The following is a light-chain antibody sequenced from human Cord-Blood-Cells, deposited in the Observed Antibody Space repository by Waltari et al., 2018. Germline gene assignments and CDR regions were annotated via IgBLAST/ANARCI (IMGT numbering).Light chain of an antibody. CDR1: SSDVGGYTI. V-gene: IGLV2-14*01. CDR2: DVS. J-gene: IGLJ2*01. Sequence: QSAMTQPASVCGSPGQSITTPCTGTSSDVGGYTILSWYQQHPGKAPKLMIYDVSHRPSWFSNRFSGSNSGNTSSLTISGLQAEDESDYYCSSYTSSSTVVFGGGTKLTVL. CDR3: SSYTSSSTVV.